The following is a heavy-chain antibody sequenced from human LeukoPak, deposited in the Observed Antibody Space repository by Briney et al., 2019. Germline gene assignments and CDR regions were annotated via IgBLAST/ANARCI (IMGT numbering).Heavy chain of an antibody. V-gene: IGHV3-30*04. CDR1: GFTFSSYV. J-gene: IGHJ4*02. Sequence: PGRSLRLSCAASGFTFSSYVMHWVRQAPGKGLEWVAIISYDGSNEYYADSVKGRFTISRDNAKNSLYLQMNSLTAEDTAVYYCASRKSYYDQFDYWGQGTLVTVSS. CDR2: ISYDGSNE. D-gene: IGHD3-22*01. CDR3: ASRKSYYDQFDY.